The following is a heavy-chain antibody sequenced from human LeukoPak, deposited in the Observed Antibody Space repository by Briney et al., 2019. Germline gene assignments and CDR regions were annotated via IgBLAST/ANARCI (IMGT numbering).Heavy chain of an antibody. J-gene: IGHJ3*02. V-gene: IGHV1-69*06. CDR2: IIPMFRTS. CDR1: GGTFSSYA. CDR3: ARDEGAKIAFAI. Sequence: ASVKVSCKASGGTFSSYAISWVRQAPGQGLEWMGGIIPMFRTSNYAQRFQGRVTITADSSTSTAYMELSSLRSEDTAVYFCARDEGAKIAFAIWGQGTMVTDSS. D-gene: IGHD1-26*01.